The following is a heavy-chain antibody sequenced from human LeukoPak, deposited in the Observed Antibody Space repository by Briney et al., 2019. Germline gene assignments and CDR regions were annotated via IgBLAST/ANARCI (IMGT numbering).Heavy chain of an antibody. D-gene: IGHD6-19*01. Sequence: ASVKVSCKTSGYTFTSYYMHWVRQAPGQGLEWMGIINPSGGSTSYAQKFQGRVTMTRDTSTSTVYMELSSLRSEDTAVYYCARDGGWYGMDVWGQGTTVTVSS. CDR1: GYTFTSYY. V-gene: IGHV1-46*01. J-gene: IGHJ6*02. CDR2: INPSGGST. CDR3: ARDGGWYGMDV.